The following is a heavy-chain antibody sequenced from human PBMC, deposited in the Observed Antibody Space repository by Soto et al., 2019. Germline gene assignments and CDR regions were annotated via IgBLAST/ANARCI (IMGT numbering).Heavy chain of an antibody. J-gene: IGHJ5*02. Sequence: ASVKVCCKASGYTFTGYYMHWVRQAHGQGLEWMGWINPNSGGTNYAQKFQGWVTMTRDTSISTAYMELSRLRSDDTAVYYCARGPRIAVAATRWFDPWGQGTLVTVS. D-gene: IGHD6-19*01. CDR2: INPNSGGT. CDR1: GYTFTGYY. CDR3: ARGPRIAVAATRWFDP. V-gene: IGHV1-2*04.